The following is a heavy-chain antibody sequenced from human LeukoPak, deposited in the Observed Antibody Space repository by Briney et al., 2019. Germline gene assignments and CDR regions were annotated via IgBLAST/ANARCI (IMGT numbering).Heavy chain of an antibody. Sequence: AGGSLRFSCAASGFTFDDYAMHWVRQAPGKGLEWVSGISWNSGSIGYADSVKGRFTISRDNARNSLYLQMNSLRAEDTALYYCAKGKWLSESPLDYWGQGTLVTVSS. D-gene: IGHD3-22*01. V-gene: IGHV3-9*01. J-gene: IGHJ4*02. CDR3: AKGKWLSESPLDY. CDR1: GFTFDDYA. CDR2: ISWNSGSI.